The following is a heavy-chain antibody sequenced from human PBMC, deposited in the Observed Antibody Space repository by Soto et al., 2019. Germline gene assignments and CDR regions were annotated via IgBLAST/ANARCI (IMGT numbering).Heavy chain of an antibody. CDR3: ANGANVLRPPYSPY. CDR2: ISWNSGSI. V-gene: IGHV3-9*01. D-gene: IGHD2-15*01. J-gene: IGHJ4*02. CDR1: GFTFDDYA. Sequence: HPGGSLRLSCAASGFTFDDYAMHWVRQAPGKGLEWVSGISWNSGSIGYADSVKGRFTISRDNAKNSLYLQMNSLRAEDTALYYCANGANVLRPPYSPYWPQATL.